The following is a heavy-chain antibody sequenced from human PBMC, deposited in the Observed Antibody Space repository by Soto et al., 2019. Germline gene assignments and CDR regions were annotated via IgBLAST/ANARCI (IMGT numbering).Heavy chain of an antibody. CDR1: GFSLSTSGVG. Sequence: QITLKESGPTLVKPTQTLTLTCTFSGFSLSTSGVGVGWIRQPPGKALECLALIYWDDDKRYTPSLKSRLTIPKAPSKNQVVLTMTNMDPVDTATYYCAHRLGQNSCYWDVCYFDSWGQGTLVTVSS. J-gene: IGHJ4*02. V-gene: IGHV2-5*02. D-gene: IGHD2-15*01. CDR2: IYWDDDK. CDR3: AHRLGQNSCYWDVCYFDS.